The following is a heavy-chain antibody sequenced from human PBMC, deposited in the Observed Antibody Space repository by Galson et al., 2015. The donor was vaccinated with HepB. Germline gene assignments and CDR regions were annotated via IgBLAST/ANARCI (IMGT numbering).Heavy chain of an antibody. CDR3: ARVGRVLRFLEWLSGAFDI. V-gene: IGHV3-21*01. CDR1: GFTFSSYS. J-gene: IGHJ3*02. CDR2: ISSSSSYI. Sequence: SLRLSCAASGFTFSSYSMNWVRQAPGKGLEWVSSISSSSSYIYYADSVKGRFTISRDNARNSLYLQMNSLRAEDTAVYYYARVGRVLRFLEWLSGAFDIWGQGTMVTVSS. D-gene: IGHD3-3*01.